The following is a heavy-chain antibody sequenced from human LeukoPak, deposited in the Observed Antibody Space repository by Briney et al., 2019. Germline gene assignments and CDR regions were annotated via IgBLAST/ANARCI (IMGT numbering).Heavy chain of an antibody. CDR1: GYNFPGYY. V-gene: IGHV1-2*02. CDR2: IYPTSGGT. CDR3: ARSRLGYCSGGACYASDY. J-gene: IGHJ4*02. Sequence: ASVKVSCKVSGYNFPGYYMHWVRQAPGQGLEWMGWIYPTSGGTSYAQKFQGRVTMTRDTSISTAYMELSSLRSDDTAVYYCARSRLGYCSGGACYASDYWGQGTLVTVSS. D-gene: IGHD2-15*01.